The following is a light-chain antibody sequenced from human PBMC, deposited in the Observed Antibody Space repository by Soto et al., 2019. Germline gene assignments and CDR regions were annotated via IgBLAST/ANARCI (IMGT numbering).Light chain of an antibody. Sequence: QSALTQPASVSGSPGQSITISCTGTSSDVGGFIFVSWYQQHPGRAPKLMIYDVSNRPSGVSNRFSGSKSGNTASLTISGLPADDDADYYCVSYTTSASYVFGTGTKLTVL. CDR2: DVS. V-gene: IGLV2-14*01. CDR3: VSYTTSASYV. CDR1: SSDVGGFIF. J-gene: IGLJ1*01.